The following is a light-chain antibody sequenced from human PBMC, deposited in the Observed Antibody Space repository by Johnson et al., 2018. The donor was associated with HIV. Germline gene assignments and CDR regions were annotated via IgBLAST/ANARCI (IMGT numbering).Light chain of an antibody. Sequence: QSVLTQPPSVSAAPGQRVTISCSGGRSNIGNNYVSWYQQFPGAAPKLLIYEDNKRPSGIPDRFSGSKSGTSATLGITGLQTGDEADYYCGTWDSSLSAGRVFGTGTKVTVL. J-gene: IGLJ1*01. CDR2: EDN. CDR1: RSNIGNNY. V-gene: IGLV1-51*02. CDR3: GTWDSSLSAGRV.